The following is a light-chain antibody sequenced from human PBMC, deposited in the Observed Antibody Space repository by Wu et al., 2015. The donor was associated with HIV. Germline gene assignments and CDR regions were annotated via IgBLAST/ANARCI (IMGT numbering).Light chain of an antibody. J-gene: IGKJ2*01. CDR2: GAS. Sequence: EIVLTQSPGTLSLSPGERATLSCRASQSVSSNYLAWYQQKPGQAPRLLVYGASSRAIGIPDRFSGSGSGTDFTLTISRLEPEDFAVYYCQQRSNWPPYTFGQGTKLEIK. CDR3: QQRSNWPPYT. V-gene: IGKV3D-20*02. CDR1: QSVSSNY.